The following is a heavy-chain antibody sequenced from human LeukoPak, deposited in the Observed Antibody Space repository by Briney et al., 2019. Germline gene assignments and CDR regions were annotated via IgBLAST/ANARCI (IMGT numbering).Heavy chain of an antibody. CDR3: AKDAIKSGDNYYYYMDV. V-gene: IGHV3-33*06. J-gene: IGHJ6*03. CDR1: GFTFSSYG. Sequence: GGSLRLSRAASGFTFSSYGTHWVRQAPGKGLERVAVIWNDGSNKNYADSAKGRFTISRDNSKNTLYLQMNSLRAEDTAVYYCAKDAIKSGDNYYYYMDVWGKGTTVTVSS. CDR2: IWNDGSNK. D-gene: IGHD2-21*01.